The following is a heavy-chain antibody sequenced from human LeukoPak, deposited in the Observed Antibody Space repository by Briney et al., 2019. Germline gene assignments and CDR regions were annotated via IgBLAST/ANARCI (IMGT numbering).Heavy chain of an antibody. V-gene: IGHV3-48*04. Sequence: GGSLRLSCAASGFTFSSYSMNWVRQAPGKGLEWVSYISSSSSTIYYADSVKGRFTISRDNAKNSLYLQMNSLRAEDTAVYYCARGAAAGTSVGGNFDYWGQGTLVTVSS. CDR2: ISSSSSTI. J-gene: IGHJ4*02. D-gene: IGHD6-13*01. CDR3: ARGAAAGTSVGGNFDY. CDR1: GFTFSSYS.